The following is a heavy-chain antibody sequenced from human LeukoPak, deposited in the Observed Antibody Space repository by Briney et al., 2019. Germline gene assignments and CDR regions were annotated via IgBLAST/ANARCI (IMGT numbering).Heavy chain of an antibody. CDR2: INTYIGNT. V-gene: IGHV1-18*01. CDR3: ARAPPRGYSGYEDFDY. CDR1: GYTFTSYG. D-gene: IGHD5-12*01. J-gene: IGHJ4*02. Sequence: ASVKVSCKASGYTFTSYGISWVRQAPGQGLEWMGWINTYIGNTNYAQKFQDRVTVTTDTSTSTAYMELRSLRSDDTAVYYCARAPPRGYSGYEDFDYWGQGTLVTVSS.